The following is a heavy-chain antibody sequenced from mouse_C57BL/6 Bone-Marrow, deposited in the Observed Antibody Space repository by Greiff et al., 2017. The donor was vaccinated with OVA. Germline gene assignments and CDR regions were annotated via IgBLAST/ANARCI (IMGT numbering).Heavy chain of an antibody. CDR3: ARNYYGDAMDY. D-gene: IGHD1-1*01. V-gene: IGHV3-6*01. Sequence: EVQLVESGPGLVKPSQSLSLTCSVTGYSITSGYYWNWIRQFPGNKLEWMGYISYDGSNNYNPSLKNRISITRDTSKNQFFLKLNSVTTEDTATYDCARNYYGDAMDYWGQGTSVTVSS. J-gene: IGHJ4*01. CDR1: GYSITSGYY. CDR2: ISYDGSN.